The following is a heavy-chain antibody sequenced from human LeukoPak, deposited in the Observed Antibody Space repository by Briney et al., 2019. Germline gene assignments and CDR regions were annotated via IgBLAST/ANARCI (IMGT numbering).Heavy chain of an antibody. CDR3: ARAHDYSNYAFDY. Sequence: AASVKVSCKASGGTFSSYAISWVRQAPGQGPEWMGRIIPILGIANYAQKFQGRVTITADKSTSTAYMELSSLRSEDTAVYYCARAHDYSNYAFDYWGQGTLVTVSS. CDR2: IIPILGIA. D-gene: IGHD4-4*01. V-gene: IGHV1-69*04. CDR1: GGTFSSYA. J-gene: IGHJ4*02.